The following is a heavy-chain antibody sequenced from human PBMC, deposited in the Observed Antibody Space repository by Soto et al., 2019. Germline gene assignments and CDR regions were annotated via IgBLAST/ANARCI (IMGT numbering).Heavy chain of an antibody. V-gene: IGHV1-18*01. D-gene: IGHD6-13*01. CDR3: ARAGGGAAAGTYGMDV. J-gene: IGHJ6*02. CDR1: GYTFTSYG. CDR2: INAYNGNT. Sequence: EASVKVSCKASGYTFTSYGISWVRQAPGQGLEWMGWINAYNGNTNYAQKLQGRVTMTTDTSTSTAYMELRSLRSDDTAVYYCARAGGGAAAGTYGMDVWGQGTTVTVSS.